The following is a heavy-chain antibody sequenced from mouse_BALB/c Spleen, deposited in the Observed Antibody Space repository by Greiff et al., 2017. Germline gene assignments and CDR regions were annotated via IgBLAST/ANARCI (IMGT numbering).Heavy chain of an antibody. CDR1: GYTFTSYY. D-gene: IGHD2-4*01. Sequence: QVQLQQSGAELVKPGASVKLSCKASGYTFTSYYMYWVKQRPGQGLEWIGEINPSNGGTNFNEKFKSKATLTVDKSSSTAYMQLSSLTSEDSAVYYCTRYDYGLYAMDYWGQGTSVTVSS. CDR2: INPSNGGT. V-gene: IGHV1S81*02. J-gene: IGHJ4*01. CDR3: TRYDYGLYAMDY.